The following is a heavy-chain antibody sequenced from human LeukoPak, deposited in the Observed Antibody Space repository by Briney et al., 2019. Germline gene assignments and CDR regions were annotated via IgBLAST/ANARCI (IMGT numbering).Heavy chain of an antibody. V-gene: IGHV4-59*01. CDR1: GGSISDYY. CDR2: VYYSGST. D-gene: IGHD6-6*01. CDR3: ARGHLVFAY. J-gene: IGHJ4*02. Sequence: SETLSLTCTVSGGSISDYYWSWIRQPPGKGLEWIGYVYYSGSTSYNPSLKSRVTISVDTSKNQFSLKVGSVTAADTALYYCARGHLVFAYWGQGTLVTVSS.